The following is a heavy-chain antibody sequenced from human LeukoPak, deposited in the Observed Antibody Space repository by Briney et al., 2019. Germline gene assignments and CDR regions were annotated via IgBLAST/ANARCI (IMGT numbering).Heavy chain of an antibody. CDR2: IYYHENT. Sequence: SETLSLTCTVSGGSISSSSDYWGWIRQAPGKGLEWIGSIYYHENTYYNSSLKSRVTISVDTSKNQFSLRLTSVTAADTAVYYCARQTGSGLFILPGGQGTLVTVSS. D-gene: IGHD3/OR15-3a*01. V-gene: IGHV4-39*01. CDR3: ARQTGSGLFILP. CDR1: GGSISSSSDY. J-gene: IGHJ4*02.